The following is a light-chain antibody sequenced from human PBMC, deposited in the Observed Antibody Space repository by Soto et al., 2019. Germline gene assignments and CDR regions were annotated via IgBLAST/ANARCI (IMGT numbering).Light chain of an antibody. CDR1: QGISNF. CDR3: QQFHSYPRT. CDR2: AAS. V-gene: IGKV1-9*01. J-gene: IGKJ1*01. Sequence: DIQLTQSPPFLSASVGDRVTITCRASQGISNFLAWYQQKPGKAPKLLIFAASSLQSGVPSRFSGSGSGTEFTLTITSLQPEDFATYCCQQFHSYPRTFGQGTKVEIK.